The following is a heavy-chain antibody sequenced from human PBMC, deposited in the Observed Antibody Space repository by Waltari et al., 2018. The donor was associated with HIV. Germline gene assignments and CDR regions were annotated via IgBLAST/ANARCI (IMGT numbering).Heavy chain of an antibody. J-gene: IGHJ4*02. V-gene: IGHV1-2*06. CDR3: ARGEDVSLTHLPPGFRLEF. D-gene: IGHD3-16*01. CDR2: INPDTGDT. CDR1: GDRFSNYF. Sequence: QTLLVQSESEVRAPGASVVLSCKASGDRFSNYFLYWLRQAPGQGLEWMGRINPDTGDTTYSQTFRTRVTMTRDTSSASTYMEMTRLTAADTATYCCARGEDVSLTHLPPGFRLEFWGKGSLVSV.